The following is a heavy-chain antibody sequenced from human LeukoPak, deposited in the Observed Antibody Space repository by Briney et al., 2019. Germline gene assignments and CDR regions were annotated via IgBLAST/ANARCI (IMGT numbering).Heavy chain of an antibody. V-gene: IGHV4-39*07. D-gene: IGHD7-27*01. CDR3: ASRKLGNDY. CDR1: GGSISSSTSY. Sequence: SETLSLTCTVSGGSISSSTSYWGWIRQSPGKGLEGIGSIYYSGRTYYNPSLKSRVTISADTSKKQFSLNLRSVTAADTAVYYCASRKLGNDYWGQGTLVTVSS. J-gene: IGHJ4*02. CDR2: IYYSGRT.